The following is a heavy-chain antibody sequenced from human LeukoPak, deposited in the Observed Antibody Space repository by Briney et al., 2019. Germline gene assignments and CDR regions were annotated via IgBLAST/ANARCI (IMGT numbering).Heavy chain of an antibody. V-gene: IGHV3-23*01. CDR3: AKVRGVVPAAIRPGDY. D-gene: IGHD2-2*02. Sequence: PGGSLRLSCAASGFTFSSYAMSWVRQAPGKGLEWVSAISGSGGSTYYADSVKGRFTISGDNSKNTLYLQMNSLRAEDTAVYYCAKVRGVVPAAIRPGDYWGQGTLVTVSS. CDR2: ISGSGGST. CDR1: GFTFSSYA. J-gene: IGHJ4*02.